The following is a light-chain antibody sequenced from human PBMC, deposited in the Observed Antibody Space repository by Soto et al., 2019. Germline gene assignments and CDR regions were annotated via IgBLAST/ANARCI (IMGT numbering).Light chain of an antibody. J-gene: IGKJ1*01. V-gene: IGKV1-5*03. CDR3: QQYNSYSPT. CDR1: QSISTW. CDR2: KAS. Sequence: IQMTHSPSPLAASVGARVTITCLARQSISTWLAWYQQEPWKAPKLLIHKASSLHSGVPSRFSGSGSGTDFTLTISSLHPDDFATYYGQQYNSYSPTFGQGTRVEIK.